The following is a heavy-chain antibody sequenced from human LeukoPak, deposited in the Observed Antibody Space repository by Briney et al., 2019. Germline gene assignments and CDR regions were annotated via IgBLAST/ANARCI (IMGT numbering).Heavy chain of an antibody. CDR2: IRYDGINK. J-gene: IGHJ3*01. D-gene: IGHD3-10*01. CDR1: GFTFSTHG. Sequence: GGSLRLSCAASGFTFSTHGMHRVRQAPGKGLEWVAFIRYDGINKYYADSVKGRFTISRDSFKNTLYLQMNSLRPEDTAVYYCAKEGDYYGSGSYRDGFWGQGTRATVSS. V-gene: IGHV3-30*02. CDR3: AKEGDYYGSGSYRDGF.